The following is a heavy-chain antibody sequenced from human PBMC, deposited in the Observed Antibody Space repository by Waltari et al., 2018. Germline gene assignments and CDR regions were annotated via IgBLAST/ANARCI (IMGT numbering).Heavy chain of an antibody. V-gene: IGHV1-46*01. CDR2: INPSGGST. Sequence: QVQLVQSGAEVKKPGASVKVSCKASGYTFTSYYMHWVRQAPGQGLEWMGIINPSGGSTSYAQKVQGRVTMTRDTSTSTVDMELSSLRSEDTAVYYCARAGSSSDFDYWGQGTLVTVSS. CDR3: ARAGSSSDFDY. D-gene: IGHD6-6*01. CDR1: GYTFTSYY. J-gene: IGHJ4*02.